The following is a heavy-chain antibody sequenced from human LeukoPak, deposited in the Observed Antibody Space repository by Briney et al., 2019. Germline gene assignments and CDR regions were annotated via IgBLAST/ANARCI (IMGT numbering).Heavy chain of an antibody. Sequence: PSETLSLTCTVSGGSISSSSYYWGWIRQPPGKGLEWIGSIYYSGSTNYNPSLKSRVTISVDTSKNQFSLKLSSVTAADTAVYYCARDYAGMGYFDYWGQGSLVTVSS. V-gene: IGHV4-39*07. D-gene: IGHD3-16*01. CDR2: IYYSGST. J-gene: IGHJ4*02. CDR3: ARDYAGMGYFDY. CDR1: GGSISSSSYY.